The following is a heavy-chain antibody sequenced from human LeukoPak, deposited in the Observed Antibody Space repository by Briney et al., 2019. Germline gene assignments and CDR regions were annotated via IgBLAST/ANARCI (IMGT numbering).Heavy chain of an antibody. CDR2: INPNSGGT. Sequence: ASVKVSCKASGYTFTGYYMHWVRQAPGQGLEWMGRINPNSGGTNYAQKFQGRVTMTRDTSISTAYMELSRLRSDDTAVYYCANPLQTPYAFDIWGQGTMVTVSS. J-gene: IGHJ3*02. CDR1: GYTFTGYY. V-gene: IGHV1-2*06. CDR3: ANPLQTPYAFDI. D-gene: IGHD4-11*01.